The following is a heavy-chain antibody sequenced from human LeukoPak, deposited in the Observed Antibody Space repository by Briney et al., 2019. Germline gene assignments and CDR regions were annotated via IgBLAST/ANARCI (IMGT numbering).Heavy chain of an antibody. CDR3: ARDGKRYSSSWRTGYYYYMDV. J-gene: IGHJ6*03. V-gene: IGHV4-34*01. CDR2: INHSGST. D-gene: IGHD6-13*01. CDR1: GGSFSGYY. Sequence: SETLSLTCAVYGGSFSGYYWSWIRQPPGKGLEWIGEINHSGSTNYNPSLKSRFTISVDTSKNQFSLKLSSVTAADTAVYYCARDGKRYSSSWRTGYYYYMDVWGKGTTVTVSS.